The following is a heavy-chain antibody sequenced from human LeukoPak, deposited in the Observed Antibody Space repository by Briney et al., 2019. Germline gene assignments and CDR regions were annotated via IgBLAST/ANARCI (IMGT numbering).Heavy chain of an antibody. CDR1: GFTVSSYA. J-gene: IGHJ6*02. V-gene: IGHV3-30-3*01. D-gene: IGHD2-2*01. CDR2: ISYDGSNK. CDR3: ARFVDCSSTSCYVNYYYGMDV. Sequence: GGSLRLSCAASGFTVSSYAMHWVRQAPGKGLEWVAVISYDGSNKYYADSVKGRFTISRDNSKNTLYLQMNSLRAEDTAVYYCARFVDCSSTSCYVNYYYGMDVWGQGTTVTVSS.